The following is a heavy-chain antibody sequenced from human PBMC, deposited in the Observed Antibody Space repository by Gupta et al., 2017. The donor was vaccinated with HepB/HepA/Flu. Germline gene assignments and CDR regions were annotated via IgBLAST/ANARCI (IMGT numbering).Heavy chain of an antibody. CDR2: IWYDGSNK. Sequence: QVQLVESGGGVVQPGRSLRLSCAASGFTFSSYGMHWVRQAPGKGLEWVAVIWYDGSNKYYADSVKGRFTISRDNSKNTLYLQMNSLRAEDTAVYYCARDPGARFPAPGGGYFDYWGQGTLVTVSS. D-gene: IGHD1-26*01. J-gene: IGHJ4*02. CDR3: ARDPGARFPAPGGGYFDY. V-gene: IGHV3-33*01. CDR1: GFTFSSYG.